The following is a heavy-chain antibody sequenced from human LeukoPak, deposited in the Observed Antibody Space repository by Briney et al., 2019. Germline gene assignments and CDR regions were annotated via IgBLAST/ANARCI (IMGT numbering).Heavy chain of an antibody. J-gene: IGHJ4*02. Sequence: KPGGSLRLPCAASGFTFSSYSMNWDRQAPGKGLEWVSSISSRSSNLYYADSVKGRFTISRDNAKNSLYLQMNSLRAEDTALYYCARDGGVDGYNSYFDYWGQGTLVTVSS. CDR1: GFTFSSYS. CDR2: ISSRSSNL. D-gene: IGHD5-24*01. CDR3: ARDGGVDGYNSYFDY. V-gene: IGHV3-21*01.